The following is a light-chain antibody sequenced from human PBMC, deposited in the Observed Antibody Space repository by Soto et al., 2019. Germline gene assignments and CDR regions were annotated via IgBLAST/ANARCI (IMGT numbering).Light chain of an antibody. Sequence: DIQMAQSPSSLSASVVDRVTITCQASQGIREYLNWYQQKPGKAPTVLIYDASTLQTGVPSRFSGSGSGTHFTFTINSLQPEDIATYYCQQYESLPLTFGGGTTVDIK. J-gene: IGKJ4*01. V-gene: IGKV1-33*01. CDR1: QGIREY. CDR2: DAS. CDR3: QQYESLPLT.